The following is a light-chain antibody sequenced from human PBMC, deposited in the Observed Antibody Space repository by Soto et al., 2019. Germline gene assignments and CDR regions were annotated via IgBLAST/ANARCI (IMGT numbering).Light chain of an antibody. CDR3: CSYAGSYDYV. CDR1: SSDVGAYNY. J-gene: IGLJ1*01. V-gene: IGLV2-11*01. CDR2: DVN. Sequence: QSALTQPRSVSGSPGQSVTISCTGSSSDVGAYNYVSWYQHNPGKAPKLLIYDVNKRPSGVPDRFSGSKFGNTASLTISGPQADDEANFYCCSYAGSYDYVFGTGTKVTV.